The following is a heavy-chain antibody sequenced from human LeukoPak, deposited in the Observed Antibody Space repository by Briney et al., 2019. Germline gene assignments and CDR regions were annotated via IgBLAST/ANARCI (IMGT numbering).Heavy chain of an antibody. CDR3: ARLNYDSSGYPFDY. CDR2: IYTSGST. V-gene: IGHV4-4*09. D-gene: IGHD3-22*01. Sequence: SETLSLTCTVSGGSISSYYWSWIRQPPGKGLEWIGYIYTSGSTNYNPSLKSRVTILVDTSKNQFSLKLSSVTAADTAVYYCARLNYDSSGYPFDYWGQGTLVTVSS. J-gene: IGHJ4*02. CDR1: GGSISSYY.